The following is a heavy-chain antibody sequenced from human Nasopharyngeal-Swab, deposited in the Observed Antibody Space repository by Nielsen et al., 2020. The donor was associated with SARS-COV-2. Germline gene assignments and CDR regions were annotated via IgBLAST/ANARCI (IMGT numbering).Heavy chain of an antibody. J-gene: IGHJ6*02. CDR1: GFTLSSNS. Sequence: GGSLRPSFAASGFTLSSNSMNWVRQAPGKGLEWVSSISTSSSSLYYADPVKGRFTISRDNPKNSLYLQMNSLRAEDTAVYYCARGRGGGYDTWGYYYYDMDVWGHGTTVTVSS. CDR2: ISTSSSSL. CDR3: ARGRGGGYDTWGYYYYDMDV. V-gene: IGHV3-21*01. D-gene: IGHD5-12*01.